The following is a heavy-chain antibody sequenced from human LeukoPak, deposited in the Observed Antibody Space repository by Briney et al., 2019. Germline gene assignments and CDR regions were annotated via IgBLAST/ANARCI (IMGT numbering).Heavy chain of an antibody. CDR3: ARDSAHIVVVPVVIPPGLDNWFDP. CDR2: ISGSSSNT. J-gene: IGHJ5*02. Sequence: PGGSLRLSCAASGFTFSDYYMSWIRQAPGKGLEWVSYISGSSSNTKYADSVKGRFTIYRDNAKNSLYLQMNSLRAEDTAVYYCARDSAHIVVVPVVIPPGLDNWFDPWGQGTLVTVSS. D-gene: IGHD2-2*01. V-gene: IGHV3-11*05. CDR1: GFTFSDYY.